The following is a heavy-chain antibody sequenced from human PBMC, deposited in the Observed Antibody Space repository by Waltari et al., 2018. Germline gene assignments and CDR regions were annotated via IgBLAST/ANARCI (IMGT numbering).Heavy chain of an antibody. Sequence: QVQLVESGGGVVQPGGSLRLSCAASGFTFSGYGLHWVRQAPGKGLEWLAFRTLDGTNKYYADAVKGRFTISRDNPKNTMFLQMNSLRPDDTAIYYCASIFAGTAVTTIQPIDIWGQGTMVTVSS. D-gene: IGHD4-17*01. CDR3: ASIFAGTAVTTIQPIDI. J-gene: IGHJ3*02. CDR2: RTLDGTNK. CDR1: GFTFSGYG. V-gene: IGHV3-30*02.